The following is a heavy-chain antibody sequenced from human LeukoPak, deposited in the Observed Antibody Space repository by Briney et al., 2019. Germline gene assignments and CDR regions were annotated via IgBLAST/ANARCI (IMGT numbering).Heavy chain of an antibody. J-gene: IGHJ3*02. D-gene: IGHD4-17*01. Sequence: GESLKISCQTYGYTFSGHWIGWVRKVSGKGLEWMGIIHPGDSDTKYTPSFQGHVTISVDTSVRAAYLQWSSLRASDTAIYYRAKGHAYGPFDIWGQGTMVTVSS. CDR2: IHPGDSDT. CDR1: GYTFSGHW. V-gene: IGHV5-51*01. CDR3: AKGHAYGPFDI.